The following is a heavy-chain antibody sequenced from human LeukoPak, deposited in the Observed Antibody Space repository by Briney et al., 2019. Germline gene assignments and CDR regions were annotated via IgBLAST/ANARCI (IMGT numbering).Heavy chain of an antibody. CDR2: ISYDGSNK. CDR3: ARDISSGWFISIDS. J-gene: IGHJ4*02. D-gene: IGHD6-19*01. CDR1: GFTFSSYG. Sequence: GGSLRLSCAASGFTFSSYGMHWVRQAPGKGLEWVAVISYDGSNKYYADSVKGRFTISRDNSKNTLYLQMNSLRAEDTAVYYCARDISSGWFISIDSWGQGTLVTVSS. V-gene: IGHV3-30*03.